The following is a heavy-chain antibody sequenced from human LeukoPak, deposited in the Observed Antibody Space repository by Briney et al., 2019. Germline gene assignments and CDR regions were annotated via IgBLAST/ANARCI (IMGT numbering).Heavy chain of an antibody. J-gene: IGHJ4*02. CDR1: GGSISSSSYY. D-gene: IGHD3-3*01. CDR3: ARDTMKY. CDR2: IYYSGSA. V-gene: IGHV4-39*07. Sequence: SETLSLTCTVSGGSISSSSYYWGWIRQPPGKGLEWIGSIYYSGSAYYNPSLKSRVTISVDTSKNQFSLKLSSVTAADTAVYYCARDTMKYWGQGTLVTVSS.